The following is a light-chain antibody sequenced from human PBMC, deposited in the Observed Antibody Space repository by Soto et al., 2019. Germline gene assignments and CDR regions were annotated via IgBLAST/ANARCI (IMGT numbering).Light chain of an antibody. CDR1: QSVSSY. CDR2: DAS. V-gene: IGKV3-11*01. J-gene: IGKJ4*01. CDR3: QQRSNWPLT. Sequence: EIVLTQSPATLSLSPGERANLSCRASQSVSSYLAWYQQKPGQAPRLLIYDASNRATGIPARFSGSGFGTDFSLTISSLEPEDFAVYYCQQRSNWPLTFGGGTKVDIK.